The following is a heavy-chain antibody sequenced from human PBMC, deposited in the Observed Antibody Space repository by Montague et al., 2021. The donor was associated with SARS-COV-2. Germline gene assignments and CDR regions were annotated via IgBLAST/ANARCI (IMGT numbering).Heavy chain of an antibody. CDR1: GFTVSSNY. V-gene: IGHV3-53*04. D-gene: IGHD3-16*01. Sequence: SLRLSCAASGFTVSSNYMSWVRQAPGKGLEWVSVIYSGGSTYYADSVKGRFTISRHNSKNTLYLQMNSLRAEDTAVYHCARTFMSDASDIWGQGTMVTVSS. CDR3: ARTFMSDASDI. J-gene: IGHJ3*02. CDR2: IYSGGST.